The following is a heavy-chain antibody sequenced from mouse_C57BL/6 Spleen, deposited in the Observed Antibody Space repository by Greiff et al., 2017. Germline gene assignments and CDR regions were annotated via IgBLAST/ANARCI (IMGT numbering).Heavy chain of an antibody. CDR3: AGGIYYGSGCGWYFDV. D-gene: IGHD1-1*01. CDR2: IDPNSGGT. J-gene: IGHJ1*03. CDR1: GYTFTSYW. Sequence: QVQLQQSGAELVKPGASVKLSCKASGYTFTSYWMHWVKQRPGRGLEWIGRIDPNSGGTKYNEKIKSKATLTVDKPSSTADMQLSSLTSEDSAVYYCAGGIYYGSGCGWYFDVWGTGTTVTVSS. V-gene: IGHV1-72*01.